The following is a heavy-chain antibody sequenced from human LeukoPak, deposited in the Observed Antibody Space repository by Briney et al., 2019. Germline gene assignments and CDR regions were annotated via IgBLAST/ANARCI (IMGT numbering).Heavy chain of an antibody. J-gene: IGHJ4*02. V-gene: IGHV3-48*02. CDR3: AREVARGIDY. D-gene: IGHD2-15*01. Sequence: PGGSLRLSCAASGFTFSSYSMNWVRQAPGKGLEWVSYISSSSSTTYYADSVKGRFTISRDNAKNSLYLQMNSLRDEDTAVCYCAREVARGIDYWGQGTLVTVSS. CDR2: ISSSSSTT. CDR1: GFTFSSYS.